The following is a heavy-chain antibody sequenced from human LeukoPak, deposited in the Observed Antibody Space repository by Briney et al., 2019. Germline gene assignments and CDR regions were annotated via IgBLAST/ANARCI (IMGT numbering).Heavy chain of an antibody. D-gene: IGHD3-22*01. CDR1: GFTFSSYG. J-gene: IGHJ4*02. CDR3: AKDQYYYDSSASLDY. Sequence: GGSLRLSCAASGFTFSSYGMHWVRQAPGKGLEWVAFIRYDGSNKYYADSVKGRFTISRDNSKNTLYLQMNSLRAEDTAVYYCAKDQYYYDSSASLDYWGQGTLVTVSS. CDR2: IRYDGSNK. V-gene: IGHV3-30*02.